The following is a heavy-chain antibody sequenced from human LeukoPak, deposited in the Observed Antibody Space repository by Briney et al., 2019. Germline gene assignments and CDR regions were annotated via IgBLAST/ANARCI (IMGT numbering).Heavy chain of an antibody. CDR3: TRHNGFGSYNFDY. J-gene: IGHJ4*02. V-gene: IGHV3-73*01. Sequence: PGGSLRLSCAASGFTFSGSAMHWVRQASGKGLEWVGRIRSKANSYATAYAASVKGRFTISRDDSKNTAYLQMNSLKTEDTAVYYCTRHNGFGSYNFDYWGQGTLVTVSS. CDR2: IRSKANSYAT. D-gene: IGHD1-26*01. CDR1: GFTFSGSA.